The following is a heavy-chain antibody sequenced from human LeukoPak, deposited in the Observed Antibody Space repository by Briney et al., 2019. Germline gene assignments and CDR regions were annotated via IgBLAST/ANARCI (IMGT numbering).Heavy chain of an antibody. CDR2: INVGNGDT. Sequence: ASVKVSCTASGYIFSTYAMHWVRQAPGQRLEWMGWINVGNGDTKYSQKFQGRVTITRDTSASTAYMELRSLRSEDTAVYYCARDSSGWYDYFFDCWGQGTLVTVSS. CDR1: GYIFSTYA. J-gene: IGHJ4*02. V-gene: IGHV1-3*01. D-gene: IGHD6-19*01. CDR3: ARDSSGWYDYFFDC.